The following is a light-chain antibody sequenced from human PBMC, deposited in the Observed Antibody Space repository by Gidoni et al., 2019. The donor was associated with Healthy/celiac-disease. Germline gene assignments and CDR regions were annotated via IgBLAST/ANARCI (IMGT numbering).Light chain of an antibody. CDR1: NIGSKS. Sequence: SYVLTQPPSGSVAPGKTARITCGGNNIGSKSVHWYQQKPGQAPVLVIYYDSDRPSGIPERFSSSNSGNTATLTISRVEAGDEADYYCQVWDSSSDHRVFGGGTKLTVL. CDR3: QVWDSSSDHRV. V-gene: IGLV3-21*04. CDR2: YDS. J-gene: IGLJ3*02.